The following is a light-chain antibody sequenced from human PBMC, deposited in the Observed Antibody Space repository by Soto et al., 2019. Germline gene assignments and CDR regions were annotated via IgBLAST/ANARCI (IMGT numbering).Light chain of an antibody. CDR2: KTS. J-gene: IGKJ1*01. Sequence: DIHMTQSPSTLSASVGDRVTITCRASQSISIWLAWYQQKPGKAPNLLIYKTSSLESGVPSRFSGSGSGTEFPLTLSSLQADDFATYYCQHYNDYSWTFGQGTKVEIK. V-gene: IGKV1-5*03. CDR1: QSISIW. CDR3: QHYNDYSWT.